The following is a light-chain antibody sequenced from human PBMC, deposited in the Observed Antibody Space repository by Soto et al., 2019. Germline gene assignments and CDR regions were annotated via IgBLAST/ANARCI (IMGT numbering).Light chain of an antibody. V-gene: IGKV3D-15*01. CDR2: GAS. Sequence: EVVMTQSPATLSMSPGESATLSCRASQSVSSNLAWYQQKPGQAPRLLFYGASTRATGIPARFSGSGSGTDFTLTINSLQSEDFAVYYCHQYDYWPLTFGGGTKVE. J-gene: IGKJ4*01. CDR1: QSVSSN. CDR3: HQYDYWPLT.